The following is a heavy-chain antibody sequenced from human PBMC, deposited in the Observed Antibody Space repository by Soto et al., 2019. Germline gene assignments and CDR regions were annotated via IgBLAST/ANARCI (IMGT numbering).Heavy chain of an antibody. J-gene: IGHJ5*02. CDR1: GGYIISGPYS. CDR3: AKDSGYNYGYFRWFDP. Sequence: SETLSLTCTVSGGYIISGPYSWGWIRKPPGKGLEWIGTFYYSGSTYYNPSLESRVTISVDTSKSQFSLKLSSVTAADTAVYYCAKDSGYNYGYFRWFDPWGQGTLVTVSS. CDR2: FYYSGST. D-gene: IGHD5-18*01. V-gene: IGHV4-39*07.